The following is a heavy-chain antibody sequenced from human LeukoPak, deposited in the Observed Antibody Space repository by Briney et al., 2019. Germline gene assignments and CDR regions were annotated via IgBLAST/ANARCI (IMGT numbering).Heavy chain of an antibody. CDR3: ARSYDILTGYYPGEFDY. J-gene: IGHJ4*02. CDR2: INPNSGGT. CDR1: GYTFTGYY. D-gene: IGHD3-9*01. Sequence: ASVKVSCKASGYTFTGYYMHWVRQAPGQGLEWMGWINPNSGGTNYAQKFQGRVTMTRDTSISTAYMELSRLRSDDTAVYYCARSYDILTGYYPGEFDYWGQGTWSPSPQ. V-gene: IGHV1-2*02.